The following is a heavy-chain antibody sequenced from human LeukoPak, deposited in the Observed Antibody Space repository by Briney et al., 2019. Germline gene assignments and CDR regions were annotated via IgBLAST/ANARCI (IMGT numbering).Heavy chain of an antibody. J-gene: IGHJ4*02. CDR2: IYPGDSDT. Sequence: GESLKISCKGSGYSFTSYWIGWERQMPGKGLEWMGIIYPGDSDTRYSPSFQGQVIISADKSISTDYLQWRSLKASDAAMYYCARLRTYYEFWSGEGAFGYWGQGTLVTVS. CDR3: ARLRTYYEFWSGEGAFGY. CDR1: GYSFTSYW. D-gene: IGHD3-3*01. V-gene: IGHV5-51*01.